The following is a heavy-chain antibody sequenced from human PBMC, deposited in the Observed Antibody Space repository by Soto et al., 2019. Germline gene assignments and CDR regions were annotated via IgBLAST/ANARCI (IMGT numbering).Heavy chain of an antibody. Sequence: ETLSLTCAVYGGSFSGYYWSWIRQPPGKGLEWIGEINHSGSTNYNPSLKSRVTISVDTSKNQFSLKLSSVTAADTAVYYCARGAAYCSGGSCYHIVWFDPWGQGTLVTVSS. CDR2: INHSGST. V-gene: IGHV4-34*01. D-gene: IGHD2-15*01. CDR1: GGSFSGYY. CDR3: ARGAAYCSGGSCYHIVWFDP. J-gene: IGHJ5*02.